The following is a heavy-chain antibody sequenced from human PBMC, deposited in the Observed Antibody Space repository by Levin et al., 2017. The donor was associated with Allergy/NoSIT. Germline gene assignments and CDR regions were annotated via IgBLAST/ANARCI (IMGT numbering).Heavy chain of an antibody. CDR3: ARDDCSSSSCYSKDVFDL. V-gene: IGHV3-48*03. CDR2: IGTSGYI. CDR1: GFTFSSYE. Sequence: SGGSLRLSCVASGFTFSSYEMNWVRQAPGKGLEWVSYIGTSGYIHYADSVKGRFTISRDNAKNSLYLQMNSLRAEDTAVYYCARDDCSSSSCYSKDVFDLWGQGTMVIVSS. J-gene: IGHJ3*01. D-gene: IGHD2-2*01.